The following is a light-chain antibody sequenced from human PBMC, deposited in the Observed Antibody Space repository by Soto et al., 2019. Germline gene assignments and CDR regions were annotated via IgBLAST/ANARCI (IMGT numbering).Light chain of an antibody. Sequence: EIVLTQSPGTLSLSPGERATLSCRASQSVVSKFFAWYQQQPCHAPRLLIYATSSRATGIPDRFSGGGSGTDFTLTISSLEPEDFAVYYCQQYGSPPLYAFGQGTKLEIK. CDR3: QQYGSPPLYA. CDR2: ATS. J-gene: IGKJ2*01. V-gene: IGKV3-20*01. CDR1: QSVVSKF.